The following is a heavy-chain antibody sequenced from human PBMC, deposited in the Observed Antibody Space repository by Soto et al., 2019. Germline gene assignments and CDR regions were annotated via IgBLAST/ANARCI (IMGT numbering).Heavy chain of an antibody. CDR3: ARLEPYCSGGSCYSDAFDI. Sequence: SETLSLTCTVSGGSISISSYYWGWTRQPPGKGLEWIGSIYYSGSTYYNPSLKSRVTISVDTSKNQFSLKLSSVTAADTAVYYCARLEPYCSGGSCYSDAFDIWGQGTMVTVSS. CDR1: GGSISISSYY. V-gene: IGHV4-39*01. J-gene: IGHJ3*02. D-gene: IGHD2-15*01. CDR2: IYYSGST.